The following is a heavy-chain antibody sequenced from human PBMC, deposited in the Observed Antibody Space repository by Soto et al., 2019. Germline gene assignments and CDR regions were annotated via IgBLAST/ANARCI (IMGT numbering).Heavy chain of an antibody. CDR1: GFTFSHAW. CDR3: THSSTFYSDSGV. Sequence: GGSLRLSCAGSGFTFSHAWMNWVRQAPGKGLEWVGRIKSKTSGGAIDYAAPLKGRFTISRDDSKNTLYLQMNSLKTEDTAVYYCTHSSTFYSDSGVWGQGTMVTVSS. CDR2: IKSKTSGGAI. J-gene: IGHJ3*01. V-gene: IGHV3-15*07. D-gene: IGHD3-22*01.